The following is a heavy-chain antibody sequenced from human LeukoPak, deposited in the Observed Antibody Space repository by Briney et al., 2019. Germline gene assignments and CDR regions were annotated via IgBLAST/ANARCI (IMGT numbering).Heavy chain of an antibody. CDR2: IYTSGST. CDR1: GGSISSGSYY. J-gene: IGHJ3*02. D-gene: IGHD2-15*01. V-gene: IGHV4-61*02. CDR3: ASTRPYCSGGSCFNDAFDI. Sequence: KSSETLSLTCTVSGGSISSGSYYCSWIRQPAGKGLEWIGRIYTSGSTNYNPSLKSRVTISVDTSKNQFSLKLSSVTAADTAVYYCASTRPYCSGGSCFNDAFDIWGQGTMVTVSS.